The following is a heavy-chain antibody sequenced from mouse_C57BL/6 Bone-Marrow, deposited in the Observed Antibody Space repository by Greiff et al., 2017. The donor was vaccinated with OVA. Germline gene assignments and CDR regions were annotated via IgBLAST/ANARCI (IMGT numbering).Heavy chain of an antibody. V-gene: IGHV1-53*01. CDR2: INPSNGGT. J-gene: IGHJ4*01. CDR1: GYTFTSYW. D-gene: IGHD3-1*01. CDR3: ARSGAHYYAMDY. Sequence: QVQLQQPGTELVKPGASVKLSCKASGYTFTSYWLHWVKQRPGQGLEWIGNINPSNGGTNYNEKFKSKATLTVDKSSSTAYMQLSSLTSEDSAVYYCARSGAHYYAMDYWGQGTSVTVSS.